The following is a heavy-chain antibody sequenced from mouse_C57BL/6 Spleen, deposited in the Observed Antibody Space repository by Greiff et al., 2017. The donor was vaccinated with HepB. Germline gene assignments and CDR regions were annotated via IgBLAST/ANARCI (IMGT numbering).Heavy chain of an antibody. CDR1: GYAFSSSW. V-gene: IGHV1-82*01. D-gene: IGHD2-4*01. CDR2: IYPGDGDT. Sequence: QVQLQQSGPELVKPGASVKISCKASGYAFSSSWMNWVKQRPGKGLEWIGRIYPGDGDTNYNGKFKGQATLTADKSSSTAYMQLSSLTSEDSAVYCCARPYEYDGYYARDYWGQGTAVTVAS. CDR3: ARPYEYDGYYARDY. J-gene: IGHJ4*01.